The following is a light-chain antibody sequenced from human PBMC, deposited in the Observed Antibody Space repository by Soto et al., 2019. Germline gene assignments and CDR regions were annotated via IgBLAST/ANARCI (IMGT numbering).Light chain of an antibody. CDR1: QSIIGS. V-gene: IGKV1-5*03. CDR3: QQYFSFWT. CDR2: KAS. Sequence: DIQMTQSPSTLSASVGDRVTITCRASQSIIGSLAWYQQKPGKAPKLLIYKASSLERGVTSRFSGSGSGTEFTLTVSSLQPDDFATYYCQQYFSFWTFGQGTKVEIK. J-gene: IGKJ1*01.